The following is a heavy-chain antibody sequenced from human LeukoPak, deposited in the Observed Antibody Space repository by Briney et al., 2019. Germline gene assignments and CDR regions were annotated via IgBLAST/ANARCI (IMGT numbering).Heavy chain of an antibody. CDR3: AKEVRGDGYNSYYFDY. D-gene: IGHD5-24*01. J-gene: IGHJ4*02. V-gene: IGHV3-23*01. Sequence: GGSLRLSCAASGFTFSSYPMSWVRQAPGKGLEWVSAISGSGGSTYYADSVKGRFTISRDNSKNTLYLQMNSLRAEDTAVYYCAKEVRGDGYNSYYFDYWGQGTLVTVSS. CDR2: ISGSGGST. CDR1: GFTFSSYP.